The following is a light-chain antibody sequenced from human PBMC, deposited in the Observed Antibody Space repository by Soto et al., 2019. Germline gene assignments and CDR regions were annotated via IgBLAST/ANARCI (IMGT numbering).Light chain of an antibody. Sequence: QSVLTQPPSVSGSPGQSVTISCTGTSSDVGSYNRVSWYQQPPGTAPKLMIYEVSNRPSGVPDCFSGSKSGNTASLTISGLQAEDEADYYCSSYTSSSTPYVFGTGTKVTVL. CDR2: EVS. J-gene: IGLJ1*01. V-gene: IGLV2-18*02. CDR1: SSDVGSYNR. CDR3: SSYTSSSTPYV.